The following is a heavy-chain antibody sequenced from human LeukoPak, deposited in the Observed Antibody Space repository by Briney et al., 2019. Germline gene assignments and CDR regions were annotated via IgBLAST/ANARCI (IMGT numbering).Heavy chain of an antibody. D-gene: IGHD3-10*01. CDR3: AKHGLFIAWGVKVFGPTWFDP. Sequence: GRSLRLSCAASGFTLDDFAMHWVRQAPGKGLEWVSSISWNSDNIAYADSVKGRFTISRDNAKNSLYLQMNSLRPEDTAMYYCAKHGLFIAWGVKVFGPTWFDPWGQGTLVTVSS. CDR1: GFTLDDFA. V-gene: IGHV3-9*01. CDR2: ISWNSDNI. J-gene: IGHJ5*02.